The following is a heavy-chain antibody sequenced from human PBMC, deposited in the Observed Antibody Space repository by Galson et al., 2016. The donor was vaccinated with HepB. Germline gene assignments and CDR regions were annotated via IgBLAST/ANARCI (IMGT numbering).Heavy chain of an antibody. V-gene: IGHV3-30*03. J-gene: IGHJ6*02. CDR3: ARDPMATRYYYYGMDV. CDR1: GFTFSSYA. CDR2: ISYAGSNK. D-gene: IGHD5-24*01. Sequence: SLRLSCAASGFTFSSYAMHWVRQAPGKGLEWVAVISYAGSNKYYADSVKGRFTISRDNSKNTLFLQMNSLRAEDTAVYYCARDPMATRYYYYGMDVWGQGTTVTVSS.